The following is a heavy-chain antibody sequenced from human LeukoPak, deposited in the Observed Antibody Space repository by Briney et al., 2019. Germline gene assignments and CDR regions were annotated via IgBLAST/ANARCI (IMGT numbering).Heavy chain of an antibody. CDR3: ARVVDYGDYRNGFLDY. CDR1: GCSFSIYW. J-gene: IGHJ4*02. Sequence: GAALKISWKGSGCSFSIYWIGWVRQMPGKGLERMGIIYTGDSDTRYSPSFQGQVTISADKSISTAYLQWSSLKASDTAMYYCARVVDYGDYRNGFLDYWGRGTLVTVSS. D-gene: IGHD4-17*01. V-gene: IGHV5-51*01. CDR2: IYTGDSDT.